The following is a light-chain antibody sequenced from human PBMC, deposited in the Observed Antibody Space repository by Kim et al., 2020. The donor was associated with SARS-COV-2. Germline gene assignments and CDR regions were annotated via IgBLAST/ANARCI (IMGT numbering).Light chain of an antibody. Sequence: SSELTQDPAVSVALGQTVRITCQGDSLRNYYANWYQQKPGQAPVLVIHGKNNRPSGIPERFSGSYSGNTASLTITGVQAEDEATYYCKSRDSSVNSVVVFGGGTQLTVL. J-gene: IGLJ7*01. CDR1: SLRNYY. CDR2: GKN. V-gene: IGLV3-19*01. CDR3: KSRDSSVNSVVV.